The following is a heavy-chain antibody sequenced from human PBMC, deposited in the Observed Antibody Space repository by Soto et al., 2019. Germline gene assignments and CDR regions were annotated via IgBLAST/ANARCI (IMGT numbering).Heavy chain of an antibody. CDR1: GFTFSSYS. CDR3: ARLYYDSSGPDDAFDI. Sequence: GGSLRLSCAASGFTFSSYSMNWVRQAPGKGLEWVSSISSSSSYIYYADSVKGRFTISRDNAKNSLYLQMNSLRAEDTAVYYCARLYYDSSGPDDAFDIWGQGTMVTVSS. V-gene: IGHV3-21*01. CDR2: ISSSSSYI. J-gene: IGHJ3*02. D-gene: IGHD3-22*01.